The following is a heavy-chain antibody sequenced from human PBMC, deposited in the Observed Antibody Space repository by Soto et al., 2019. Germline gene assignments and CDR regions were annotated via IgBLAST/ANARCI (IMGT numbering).Heavy chain of an antibody. CDR3: ARGPRRIAAAGTPPYYYYYYMYV. CDR2: INHSGST. V-gene: IGHV4-34*01. CDR1: GGSFSGYY. Sequence: SETLSLTCAVYGGSFSGYYWSWIRQPPGKGLEWIGEINHSGSTNYNPSLKSRVTISVDTSKNQFSLKLSSVTAADTAVYYCARGPRRIAAAGTPPYYYYYYMYVWGKGTTVTVSS. J-gene: IGHJ6*03. D-gene: IGHD6-13*01.